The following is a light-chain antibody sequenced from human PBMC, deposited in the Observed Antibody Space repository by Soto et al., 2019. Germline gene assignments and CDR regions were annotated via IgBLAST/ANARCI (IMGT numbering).Light chain of an antibody. J-gene: IGKJ5*01. V-gene: IGKV3-15*01. Sequence: EIVMTQSPATLSVSPGERATLSCRASQSVSSNLAWYQQKPGQAPRLLIYGASTRATGIPARFSGSGSGTEFTLTISSLQSEDFAVYYCQQYHNWPPIITFGQGTRLEI. CDR1: QSVSSN. CDR3: QQYHNWPPIIT. CDR2: GAS.